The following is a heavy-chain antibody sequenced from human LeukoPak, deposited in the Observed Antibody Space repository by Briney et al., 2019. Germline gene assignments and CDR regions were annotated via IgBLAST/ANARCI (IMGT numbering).Heavy chain of an antibody. V-gene: IGHV3-21*01. CDR2: ISSSSSYI. CDR1: GFTFSSYS. CDR3: ARREYDFWSGYYTCFDY. D-gene: IGHD3-3*01. J-gene: IGHJ4*02. Sequence: QPGGSLRLSSAASGFTFSSYSMNWVRQAPGKGLEWVSSISSSSSYIYYADSVKGRFTISRDNAKNSLYLQMNSLRAEDTAVYYCARREYDFWSGYYTCFDYWGQGTLVTVSS.